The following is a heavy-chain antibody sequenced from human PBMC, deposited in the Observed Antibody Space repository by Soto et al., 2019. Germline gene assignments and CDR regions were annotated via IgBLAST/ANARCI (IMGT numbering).Heavy chain of an antibody. CDR2: VLYDGRNK. Sequence: QVQLVESGGGVVQPGRSLRLTCAASGFTLSSYGMHWVRQAPGKGLEWVAVVLYDGRNKYYADSVKGRFTISRDNSKNTVYLQMNSLRAEDTAVYYCAKAGYYDSSGYYELDYWGQGTLVIVSS. D-gene: IGHD3-22*01. J-gene: IGHJ4*02. V-gene: IGHV3-30*18. CDR1: GFTLSSYG. CDR3: AKAGYYDSSGYYELDY.